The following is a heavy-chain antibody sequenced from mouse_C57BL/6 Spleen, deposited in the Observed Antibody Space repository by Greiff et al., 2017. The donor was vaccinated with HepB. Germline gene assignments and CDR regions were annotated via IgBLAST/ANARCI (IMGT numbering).Heavy chain of an antibody. CDR2: ISDGGSYT. CDR1: GFTFSSYA. Sequence: EVQLKESGGGLVKPGGSLKLSCAASGFTFSSYAMSWVRQTPEKRLEWVATISDGGSYTYYPDNVKGRFTISRDNAKNNLYLQMSHLKSEDTAMYYCARGSGYFDYWGQGTTLTVSS. V-gene: IGHV5-4*01. J-gene: IGHJ2*01. CDR3: ARGSGYFDY.